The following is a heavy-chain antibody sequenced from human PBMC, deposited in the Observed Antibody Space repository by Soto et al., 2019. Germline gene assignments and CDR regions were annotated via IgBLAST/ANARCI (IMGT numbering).Heavy chain of an antibody. Sequence: SETLSLTCAVYGGSFSGYYWSWIRQPPGKGLEWIGEINHSGSTNYNPSLKSRVTISVDTSKNQFSLKLSSVTAADTAVYYCASRVPAADLYYFDYWGQGTLVTVSS. CDR1: GGSFSGYY. J-gene: IGHJ4*02. CDR3: ASRVPAADLYYFDY. CDR2: INHSGST. V-gene: IGHV4-34*01. D-gene: IGHD2-2*01.